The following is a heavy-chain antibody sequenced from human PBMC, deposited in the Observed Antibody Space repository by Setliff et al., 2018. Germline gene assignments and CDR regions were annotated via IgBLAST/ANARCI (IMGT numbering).Heavy chain of an antibody. V-gene: IGHV1-46*01. CDR2: IDPSGDYT. CDR3: ARAPLESGYYYGQGHYFDY. J-gene: IGHJ4*02. CDR1: GYTFTGYY. D-gene: IGHD5-18*01. Sequence: ASVKVSCKASGYTFTGYYMHWVRQAPGQGLEWMGIIDPSGDYTNYGQKFQGRVTMTRDTSTTTVYMELSSLRSEDTAVYYCARAPLESGYYYGQGHYFDYWGQGTLVTV.